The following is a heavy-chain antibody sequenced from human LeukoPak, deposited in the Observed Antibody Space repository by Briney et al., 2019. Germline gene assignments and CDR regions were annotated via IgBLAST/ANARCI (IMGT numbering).Heavy chain of an antibody. CDR1: GGSISSSSYY. V-gene: IGHV4-30-2*01. J-gene: IGHJ6*03. CDR3: ARGGYGSSGWYRIRGNYYMDV. D-gene: IGHD6-19*01. Sequence: SETLSLTCTVSGGSISSSSYYWSWIRQPPGKGLEWIGYIYHSGSTYYNPSLKSRVTISVDRSKNQFSLKLSSVTAADTAVYYCARGGYGSSGWYRIRGNYYMDVWGKGTTVTVSS. CDR2: IYHSGST.